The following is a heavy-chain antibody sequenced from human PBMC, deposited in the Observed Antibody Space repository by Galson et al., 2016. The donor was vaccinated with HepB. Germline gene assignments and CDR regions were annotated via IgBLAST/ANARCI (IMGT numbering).Heavy chain of an antibody. J-gene: IGHJ5*01. CDR2: IGSDGRST. Sequence: SLRLSCAASGFSFSSYVMFWVRQAPGKGLEFVSAIGSDGRSTHYADSLRGRFTVSRDNSKNTLNLQMNSLRAEDTAVYYCAKVATPNRNYENWFDSWGQGTLVTVSS. CDR3: AKVATPNRNYENWFDS. D-gene: IGHD4-11*01. CDR1: GFSFSSYV. V-gene: IGHV3-64*04.